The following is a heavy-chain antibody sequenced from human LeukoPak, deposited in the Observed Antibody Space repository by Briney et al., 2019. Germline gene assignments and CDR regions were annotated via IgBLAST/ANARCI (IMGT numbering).Heavy chain of an antibody. CDR1: GGSFSGYY. V-gene: IGHV4-34*01. Sequence: NSSETLSLTCAVYGGSFSGYYWSWIRQPPGKGLEWIGEINHSGSTNYNPSLKSRVTISVDTSENQFSLKLSSVTAADTAVYYCAGSYGPAHSDYWGQGTLVTVSS. J-gene: IGHJ4*02. D-gene: IGHD5-18*01. CDR2: INHSGST. CDR3: AGSYGPAHSDY.